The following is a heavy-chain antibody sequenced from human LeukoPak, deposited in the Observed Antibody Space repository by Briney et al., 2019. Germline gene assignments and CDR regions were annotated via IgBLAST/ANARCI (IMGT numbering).Heavy chain of an antibody. J-gene: IGHJ5*02. D-gene: IGHD1-1*01. V-gene: IGHV1-69*13. Sequence: GASVKVSCKASGGTFSSYAISWVRQAPGQGLEWMGGIIPIFGTANYAQKFQGRVTITADESTSTAYMELSSLRSEDTAVYYCARDERYNWNDADNWFDPWGQGTLVTVSS. CDR1: GGTFSSYA. CDR2: IIPIFGTA. CDR3: ARDERYNWNDADNWFDP.